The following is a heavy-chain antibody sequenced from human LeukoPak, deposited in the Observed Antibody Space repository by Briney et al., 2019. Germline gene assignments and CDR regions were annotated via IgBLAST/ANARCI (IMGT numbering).Heavy chain of an antibody. V-gene: IGHV3-7*03. D-gene: IGHD6-19*01. CDR3: VRDDRGIAVGSRDH. CDR2: INPDGTEE. CDR1: GFSFSNHW. J-gene: IGHJ4*02. Sequence: GGSLRLSCAASGFSFSNHWMIWVRQAPGKGLEGVATINPDGTEERYVDSVKGRFTISRDNGKNSLYLQMSSLRAEDTAVYYCVRDDRGIAVGSRDHGAQGTLVTVSS.